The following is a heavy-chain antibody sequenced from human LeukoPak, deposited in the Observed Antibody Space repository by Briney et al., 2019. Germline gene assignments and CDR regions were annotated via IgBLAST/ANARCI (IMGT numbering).Heavy chain of an antibody. CDR1: GYTLTELS. Sequence: ASVKVSCKVSGYTLTELSMHWVRQAPGKGHEWMGGFDPEDGETIYAQKFQGRVTMTEDTSTDTAYMELSSLRSEDTAVYYCVHYDILTGNFDYWGQGTLVTVSS. D-gene: IGHD3-9*01. CDR3: VHYDILTGNFDY. J-gene: IGHJ4*02. V-gene: IGHV1-24*01. CDR2: FDPEDGET.